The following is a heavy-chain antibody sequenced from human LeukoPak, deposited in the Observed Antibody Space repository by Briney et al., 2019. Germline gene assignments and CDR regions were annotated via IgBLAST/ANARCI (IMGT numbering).Heavy chain of an antibody. V-gene: IGHV4-34*01. J-gene: IGHJ5*02. D-gene: IGHD6-13*01. CDR1: GGSFSGYY. Sequence: PSETLSLTCAVYGGSFSGYYWSWIRQPPGKGLEWIGEINHSGSTNYNPSLKSRVTISVDTSKNQFSLKLSSVTAADTAVYYCARRVSRARDSWYVEGRGSLLTRSRGNWFDPWGQGTLVTVSS. CDR2: INHSGST. CDR3: ARRVSRARDSWYVEGRGSLLTRSRGNWFDP.